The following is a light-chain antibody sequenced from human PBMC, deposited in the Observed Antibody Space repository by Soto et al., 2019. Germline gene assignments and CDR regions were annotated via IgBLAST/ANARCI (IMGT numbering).Light chain of an antibody. CDR1: ESVFSN. J-gene: IGKJ1*01. Sequence: EIVLTQSPATLSLSPGERAMLSCRASESVFSNLAWYQQKPGQAPRLLIYGASTRATGIPAKFSGSGSETEFTLTISSLQSDDFAVYSCQQYNDWPTFGQGTKVDIK. CDR2: GAS. CDR3: QQYNDWPT. V-gene: IGKV3-15*01.